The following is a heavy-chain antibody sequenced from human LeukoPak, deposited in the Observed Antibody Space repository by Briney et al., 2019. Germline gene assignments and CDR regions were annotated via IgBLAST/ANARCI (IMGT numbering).Heavy chain of an antibody. CDR2: LSGSGAST. D-gene: IGHD4-17*01. CDR3: AKYYGDYYYYYYMDV. Sequence: GGSLRLSCAASGFTFSSYAMSWVRQAPGKGLEWVSGLSGSGASTYYADSVKGRFIISRDNSKNTLYLQMNSLRAEDTAVYYCAKYYGDYYYYYYMDVWGKGTTVTVSS. V-gene: IGHV3-23*01. CDR1: GFTFSSYA. J-gene: IGHJ6*03.